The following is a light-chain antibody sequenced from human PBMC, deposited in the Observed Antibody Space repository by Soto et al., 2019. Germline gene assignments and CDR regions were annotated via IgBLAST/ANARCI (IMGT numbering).Light chain of an antibody. J-gene: IGLJ1*01. V-gene: IGLV1-44*01. CDR3: GSYSSTDTPFV. CDR2: SNN. CDR1: SSNIGSNT. Sequence: QSVLTQPPSASGTPGQRVTISCSGSSSNIGSNTVNWYQQLPGTAPKLLIYSNNQRPSGVPDRFSGSKSGTSASLAISGLQSEDEADYYCGSYSSTDTPFVFGTGTKLTVL.